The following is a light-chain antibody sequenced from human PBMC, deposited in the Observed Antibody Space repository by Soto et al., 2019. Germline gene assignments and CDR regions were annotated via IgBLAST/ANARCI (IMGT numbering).Light chain of an antibody. V-gene: IGKV3-11*01. CDR1: QSISSY. J-gene: IGKJ1*01. CDR2: DVF. Sequence: EVVLTQFPATLSLSPGERATLSCRASQSISSYLAWYQQKPGQAPRLLIYDVFNRATGIPARFSGSGSGTDFTLTISSLEPEDFAVYYCQQRSSWPPWTFGQGTKVEVK. CDR3: QQRSSWPPWT.